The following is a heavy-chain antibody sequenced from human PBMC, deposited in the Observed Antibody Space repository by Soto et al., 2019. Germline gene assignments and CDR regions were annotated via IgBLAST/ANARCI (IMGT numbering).Heavy chain of an antibody. CDR2: INPNSGGT. CDR3: ARDPVAGTFWFDP. J-gene: IGHJ5*02. V-gene: IGHV1-2*02. Sequence: ASVKVSCKASGYTFTGYYMHWVRQAPGQGLEWMGWINPNSGGTNYAQKFQGRVTMTRDTSISTAYMELSRLRSDDTAVYYCARDPVAGTFWFDPWGQGTLVTVS. CDR1: GYTFTGYY. D-gene: IGHD6-19*01.